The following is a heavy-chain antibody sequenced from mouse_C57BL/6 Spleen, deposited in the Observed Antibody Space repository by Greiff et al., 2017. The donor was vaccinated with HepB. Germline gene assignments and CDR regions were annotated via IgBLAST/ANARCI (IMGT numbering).Heavy chain of an antibody. J-gene: IGHJ1*03. CDR1: GYTFTSYG. V-gene: IGHV1-81*01. CDR3: ARPHSDGSGHWYFDV. D-gene: IGHD1-1*01. Sequence: VQLQQSGAELARPGASVKLSCKASGYTFTSYGISWVKQRTGQGLEWIGEIYPRSGNTYYNEKFKGKATLTADKSSSTAYMELRSLTSEDSAVYFCARPHSDGSGHWYFDVWGTGTTVTVSS. CDR2: IYPRSGNT.